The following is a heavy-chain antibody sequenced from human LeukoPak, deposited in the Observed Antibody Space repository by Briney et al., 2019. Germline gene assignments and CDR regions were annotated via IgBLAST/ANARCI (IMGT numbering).Heavy chain of an antibody. V-gene: IGHV4-34*01. J-gene: IGHJ4*02. CDR1: GGSFSGYY. CDR3: ARGRRRIVATIGSPWFDY. D-gene: IGHD5-12*01. Sequence: KPSETLSLTCAVYGGSFSGYYWSWIRQPPGKGLEWIGEINHSGSTNYNPSLKSRVTISVDTSKNQFSLKLSSVTAADTAVYYCARGRRRIVATIGSPWFDYWGQGTLVTVSS. CDR2: INHSGST.